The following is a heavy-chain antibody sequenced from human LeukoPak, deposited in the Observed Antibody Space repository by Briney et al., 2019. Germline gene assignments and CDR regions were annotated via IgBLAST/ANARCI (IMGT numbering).Heavy chain of an antibody. CDR1: GDSIISSIW. Sequence: SETLSLTCAVSGDSIISSIWWSWIRQPPGKGLEWIGSIYYSGSTYYNPSLKSRVTISVDTSKNQFSLKLSSVTAADTAVYYCARVSAVAGGVDYWGQGTLVTVSS. D-gene: IGHD6-19*01. CDR2: IYYSGST. V-gene: IGHV4-4*02. J-gene: IGHJ4*02. CDR3: ARVSAVAGGVDY.